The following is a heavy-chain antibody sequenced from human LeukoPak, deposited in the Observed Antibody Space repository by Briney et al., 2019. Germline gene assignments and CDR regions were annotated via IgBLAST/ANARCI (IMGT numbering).Heavy chain of an antibody. V-gene: IGHV3-23*01. D-gene: IGHD2-2*01. J-gene: IGHJ4*02. CDR3: ARDLGCTSTYCATDPGYFDY. CDR2: ISGSGGSK. Sequence: GGSLRLSCAASGFTLSSYAVTWVRQAPGKGLEWVSAISGSGGSKFFADSVKGRFTISRDNSKNTLYLQMNSLRAEDTAVYYCARDLGCTSTYCATDPGYFDYWGQGTLVTVSS. CDR1: GFTLSSYA.